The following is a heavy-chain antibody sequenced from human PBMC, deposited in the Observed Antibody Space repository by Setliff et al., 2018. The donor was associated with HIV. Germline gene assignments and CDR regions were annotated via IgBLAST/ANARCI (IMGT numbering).Heavy chain of an antibody. V-gene: IGHV4-31*03. J-gene: IGHJ6*03. Sequence: SETLSLTCTVSGVSISSDGYYWCWIRQRPGKGLEWIGCVSYSGNTYHNPSLKSRLTILLYTSKNQFSLKLSSVTAADTAVYYCARVYGVTTLNYYYYYMDVWGKGTTVTVSS. CDR3: ARVYGVTTLNYYYYYMDV. CDR1: GVSISSDGYY. CDR2: VSYSGNT. D-gene: IGHD4-17*01.